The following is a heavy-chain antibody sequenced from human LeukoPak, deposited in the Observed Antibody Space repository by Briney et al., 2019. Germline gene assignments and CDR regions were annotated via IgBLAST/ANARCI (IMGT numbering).Heavy chain of an antibody. J-gene: IGHJ3*02. Sequence: GESLKISCKGSGYSFPSYWIGWVRQMPGKGLEWMGIIYPGDSDTRYSPSLQGQVTISVDKSISTAYLQWSSLKASDTAMYYCARRPYDSSGYYRDDAFDIWGQGTMVTVSS. V-gene: IGHV5-51*01. CDR1: GYSFPSYW. D-gene: IGHD3-22*01. CDR3: ARRPYDSSGYYRDDAFDI. CDR2: IYPGDSDT.